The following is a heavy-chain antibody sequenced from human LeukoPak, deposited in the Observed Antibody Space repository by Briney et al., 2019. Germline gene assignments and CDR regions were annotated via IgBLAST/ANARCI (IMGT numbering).Heavy chain of an antibody. J-gene: IGHJ4*02. CDR1: GDSVSSNSAT. Sequence: SQTLSLTCAISGDSVSSNSATWIWLRQSPSRGLEWLGRTYYRSKWYSEYAISVKSLITIISDTSNNQFSLHLKSVTPEDTAVYYCARGAAARLDFWGQGTLVTVSS. CDR3: ARGAAARLDF. V-gene: IGHV6-1*01. D-gene: IGHD6-13*01. CDR2: TYYRSKWYS.